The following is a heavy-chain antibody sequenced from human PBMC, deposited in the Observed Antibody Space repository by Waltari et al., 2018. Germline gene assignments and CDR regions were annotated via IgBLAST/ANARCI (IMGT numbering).Heavy chain of an antibody. Sequence: QVQLVESGGGVVQPGRSLRLSCVASGFTFSSSAMHWVRQAPGKGLEWVAFISYDGTEKYYADSVKGRFAISRDNSKNTLYLQMNSLRPEDTAAYYCAREQSGGYAYGYWGQGTLVTVSS. CDR1: GFTFSSSA. CDR2: ISYDGTEK. J-gene: IGHJ4*02. CDR3: AREQSGGYAYGY. D-gene: IGHD5-18*01. V-gene: IGHV3-30*09.